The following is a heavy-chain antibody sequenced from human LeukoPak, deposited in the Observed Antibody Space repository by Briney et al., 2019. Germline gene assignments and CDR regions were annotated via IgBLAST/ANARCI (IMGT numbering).Heavy chain of an antibody. Sequence: ASVKVSCKASGYTFTGYYMHWVRQAPGQGLEWLGWLSAYDGNTNYAQNVQGRVTMTTDTSTSTAYMELRSLRYDDTAVYYCARDKVIATAGTPNWFDPWGQGTLVTVSS. CDR2: LSAYDGNT. CDR1: GYTFTGYY. V-gene: IGHV1-18*04. J-gene: IGHJ5*02. D-gene: IGHD6-13*01. CDR3: ARDKVIATAGTPNWFDP.